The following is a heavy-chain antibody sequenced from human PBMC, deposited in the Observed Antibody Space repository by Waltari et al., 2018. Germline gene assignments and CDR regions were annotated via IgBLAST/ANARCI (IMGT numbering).Heavy chain of an antibody. J-gene: IGHJ4*02. Sequence: EVQLLGSGGGLVQPGGSLRLSCAASGFTFSGYVMSWVRQAPGKGLDWFSSISGDRGSTYYGDSVKCRFTISRDNSRKTLYLQMNSLRAEDTAIYYCAKGSSTARPYYFDYWGQGTLVTVSS. CDR2: ISGDRGST. V-gene: IGHV3-23*01. D-gene: IGHD6-6*01. CDR3: AKGSSTARPYYFDY. CDR1: GFTFSGYV.